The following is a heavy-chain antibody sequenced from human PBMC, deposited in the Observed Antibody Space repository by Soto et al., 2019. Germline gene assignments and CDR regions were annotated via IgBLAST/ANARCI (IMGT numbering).Heavy chain of an antibody. Sequence: GGSLRLSCAASGFTFRSFTMNGGRQAPGKGLEWVSTISSNSAYIYYTDALRGRFTISRDNAKNSLHLQMNSLRAEDTAVYYCTRDASRDSSARGWFDPWGPGTLVTVSS. J-gene: IGHJ5*02. CDR2: ISSNSAYI. CDR1: GFTFRSFT. D-gene: IGHD6-13*01. CDR3: TRDASRDSSARGWFDP. V-gene: IGHV3-21*01.